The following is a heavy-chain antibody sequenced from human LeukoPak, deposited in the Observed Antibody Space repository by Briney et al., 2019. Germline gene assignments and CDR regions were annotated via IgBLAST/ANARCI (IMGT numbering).Heavy chain of an antibody. V-gene: IGHV4-34*01. CDR2: INHSGST. Sequence: PSETLSLTCAVYGGSFSGYYWSWIRQPPGKGLEWIGEINHSGSTYYNPSLKSRVTISVDTSKNQFSLKLSSVTAADTAVYYCARGAHGTIFGVVKPYYYYYMDVWGKGTTVTVSS. J-gene: IGHJ6*03. CDR3: ARGAHGTIFGVVKPYYYYYMDV. D-gene: IGHD3-3*01. CDR1: GGSFSGYY.